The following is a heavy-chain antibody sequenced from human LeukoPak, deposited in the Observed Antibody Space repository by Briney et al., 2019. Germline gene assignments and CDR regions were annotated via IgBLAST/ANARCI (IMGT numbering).Heavy chain of an antibody. J-gene: IGHJ4*02. V-gene: IGHV3-7*01. CDR1: GFTFSAYW. Sequence: GSLRLSCVASGFTFSAYWMTWVRQAPGKGLEWVANINRDGSENYYVDSEKGRFTISRDNAKNSLYLQMNSLRAEDTAVYYCVRDFSLTRLERPFDYWGQGTLVTVSS. D-gene: IGHD1-1*01. CDR2: INRDGSEN. CDR3: VRDFSLTRLERPFDY.